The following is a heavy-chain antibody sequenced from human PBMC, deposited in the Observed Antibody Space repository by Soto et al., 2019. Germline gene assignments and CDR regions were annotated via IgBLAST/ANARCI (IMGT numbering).Heavy chain of an antibody. V-gene: IGHV1-69*04. Sequence: ASVKVSCKACGGTLSSYTISWVRQAPGQGLEWMGRIIPILGIANYAQKFQGRVTITADKSTSTAYMELSSLRSEDTAVYYCAREPYYYDRNRARNSKYFQHWG. D-gene: IGHD3-22*01. CDR2: IIPILGIA. J-gene: IGHJ1*01. CDR3: AREPYYYDRNRARNSKYFQH. CDR1: GGTLSSYT.